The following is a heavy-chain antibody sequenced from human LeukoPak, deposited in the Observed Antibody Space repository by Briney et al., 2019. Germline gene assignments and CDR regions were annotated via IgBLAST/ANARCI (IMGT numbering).Heavy chain of an antibody. CDR1: GYTFTSYY. J-gene: IGHJ5*02. CDR3: ARVGLYYDSSGYNNWFDP. CDR2: INPSGGST. Sequence: ASVKVSCKASGYTFTSYYMHWVRQAPGQGLEWMGIINPSGGSTSYAQKFQGRVTMTRDTSISTAYMELSRLRSDDTAVYYCARVGLYYDSSGYNNWFDPWGQGTLVTVSS. D-gene: IGHD3-22*01. V-gene: IGHV1-46*01.